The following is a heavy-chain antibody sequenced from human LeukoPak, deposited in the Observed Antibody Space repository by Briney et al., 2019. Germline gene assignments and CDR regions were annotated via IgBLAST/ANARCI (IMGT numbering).Heavy chain of an antibody. J-gene: IGHJ4*02. CDR2: ISAYNGNT. CDR1: GYTFTSYG. Sequence: GASVKVSCKASGYTFTSYGISWVRQAPGQGLEWMGWISAYNGNTNYAQKLQGRVTMTTDTSTSTAYMELSRLRSDDTAVYYCARRAPYSGSVYFDYWGQGTLVTVSS. V-gene: IGHV1-18*01. D-gene: IGHD1-26*01. CDR3: ARRAPYSGSVYFDY.